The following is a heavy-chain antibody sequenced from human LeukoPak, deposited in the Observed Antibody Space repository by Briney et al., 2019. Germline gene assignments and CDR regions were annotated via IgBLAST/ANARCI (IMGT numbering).Heavy chain of an antibody. CDR1: GFTFSDYY. CDR2: ISSSGSTI. J-gene: IGHJ5*02. V-gene: IGHV3-11*01. Sequence: GGSLRLSCAASGFTFSDYYMSWIRQAPGKGLEWVSYISSSGSTIYYADSVKGRFTISRDNAKNSLYLQMNSLRAEDTAVYYGGRDGGGSSHYNWFAPGGQETLVTAPS. CDR3: GRDGGGSSHYNWFAP. D-gene: IGHD1-26*01.